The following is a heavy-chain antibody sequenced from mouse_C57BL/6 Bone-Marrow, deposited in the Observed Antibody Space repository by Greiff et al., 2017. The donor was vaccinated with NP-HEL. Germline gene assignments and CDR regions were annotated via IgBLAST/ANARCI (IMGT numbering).Heavy chain of an antibody. CDR1: GYTFTDYN. J-gene: IGHJ1*03. CDR2: INPNNGGT. D-gene: IGHD1-1*01. V-gene: IGHV1-18*01. Sequence: EVQRVESGPELVKPGASVKIPCKASGYTFTDYNMDWVKQSHGKSLEWIGDINPNNGGTIYNQKFKGKATLTVDKSSSTAYMELRSLTSEDTAVYYCARNYYGSSYGYFDVWGTGTTVTVSS. CDR3: ARNYYGSSYGYFDV.